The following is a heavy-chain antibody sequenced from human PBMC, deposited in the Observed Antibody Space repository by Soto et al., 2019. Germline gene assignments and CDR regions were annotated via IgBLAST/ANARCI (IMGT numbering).Heavy chain of an antibody. CDR3: ARERVDCSSTSCPLSWFDP. Sequence: SVKVSCKASGGTFSSYTISWVRQAPGQGLEWMGRIIPILGIANYAQKFQGRVTITADKSTSTAYMELSSLRSEDTAVYYCARERVDCSSTSCPLSWFDPWGQGTLVTVSS. CDR1: GGTFSSYT. D-gene: IGHD2-2*01. J-gene: IGHJ5*02. V-gene: IGHV1-69*04. CDR2: IIPILGIA.